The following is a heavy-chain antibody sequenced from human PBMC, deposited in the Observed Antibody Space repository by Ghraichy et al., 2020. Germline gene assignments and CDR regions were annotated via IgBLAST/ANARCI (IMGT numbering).Heavy chain of an antibody. Sequence: GGSLRLSCAASGFTFSSYSMNWVRQAPGKGLEWVSYISSSSSTIYYADSVKGRFTISRDNAKNSLYLQMNSLRDEDTAVYYCARDQSGYRQERPDYWGQGTLVTVSS. CDR2: ISSSSSTI. D-gene: IGHD5-12*01. CDR1: GFTFSSYS. CDR3: ARDQSGYRQERPDY. J-gene: IGHJ4*02. V-gene: IGHV3-48*02.